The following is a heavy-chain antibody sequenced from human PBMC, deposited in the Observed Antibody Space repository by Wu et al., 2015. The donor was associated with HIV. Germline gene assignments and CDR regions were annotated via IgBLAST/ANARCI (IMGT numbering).Heavy chain of an antibody. J-gene: IGHJ6*02. CDR2: INPLFGTT. Sequence: QVQLVQSGPEVRKPGSSVKVSCKASGGTFNSYAITWVRQAPGQGLEWVGGINPLFGTTKHAQKFLDRVAFTTDESKTTAYMELSSLTSEDTGVYYCARNTGSVATSLYSLGVWGQGTTVTVSS. V-gene: IGHV1-69*05. D-gene: IGHD6-19*01. CDR1: GGTFNSYA. CDR3: ARNTGSVATSLYSLGV.